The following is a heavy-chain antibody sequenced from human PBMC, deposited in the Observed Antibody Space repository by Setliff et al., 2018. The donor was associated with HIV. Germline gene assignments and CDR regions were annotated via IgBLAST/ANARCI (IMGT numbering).Heavy chain of an antibody. CDR1: GGSISSYY. D-gene: IGHD3-10*01. V-gene: IGHV4-59*01. CDR2: IYYSGST. CDR3: ARVGYHGSGRYSFDY. J-gene: IGHJ4*02. Sequence: TLSLTCTVSGGSISSYYWSWIRQPPGKGLEWIGYIYYSGSTNYNPSLKSRVSISVDTSKKQFSLKLSSVTAADTAVYYCARVGYHGSGRYSFDYWGQGTLVTVSS.